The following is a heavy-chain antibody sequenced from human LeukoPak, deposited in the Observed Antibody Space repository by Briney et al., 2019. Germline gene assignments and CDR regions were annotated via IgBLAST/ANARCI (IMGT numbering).Heavy chain of an antibody. CDR3: AREIGGTYNWFDP. D-gene: IGHD1-1*01. CDR2: IWYDGNNK. CDR1: GFTFSSYG. J-gene: IGHJ5*02. V-gene: IGHV3-33*01. Sequence: SGGSLRLSCAASGFTFSSYGMHWVRQAPGKGLEWVAVIWYDGNNKYYADSVKGRFTISRDNSKNTLYLQMNSLRAEDTAVYYCAREIGGTYNWFDPWGQGTLVTVSS.